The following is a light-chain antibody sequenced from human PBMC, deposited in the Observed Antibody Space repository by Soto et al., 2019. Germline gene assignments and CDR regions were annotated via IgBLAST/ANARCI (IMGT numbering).Light chain of an antibody. CDR2: AAS. V-gene: IGKV1-27*01. J-gene: IGKJ1*01. CDR1: EGIIDY. CDR3: QKYDSAPQT. Sequence: DIQMTQSPSSLSASVGDTVTITCRASEGIIDYLAWFQQRPGKAPNLLIYAASTLQIGVPSRFSGSGAGTDFTLTISSLQPDDAATYYCQKYDSAPQTFGPGTKVEIK.